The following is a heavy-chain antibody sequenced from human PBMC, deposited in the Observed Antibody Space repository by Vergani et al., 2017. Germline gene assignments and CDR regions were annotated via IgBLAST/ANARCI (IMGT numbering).Heavy chain of an antibody. CDR2: IWYDGSNK. D-gene: IGHD6-13*01. J-gene: IGHJ4*02. Sequence: QVQLVESGGGVVQPGRSLRLSCAASGFTFSSYGMHWVRQAPGKGLEWVAVIWYDGSNKYYADSVKGRFTISRYNSKNTLYLQMNSLRAEDTAVYYCARGYGSSWYYFDYWGQGTLVTVSS. CDR3: ARGYGSSWYYFDY. V-gene: IGHV3-33*01. CDR1: GFTFSSYG.